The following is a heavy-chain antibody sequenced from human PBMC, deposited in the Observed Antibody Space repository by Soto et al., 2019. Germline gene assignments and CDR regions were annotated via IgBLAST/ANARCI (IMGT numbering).Heavy chain of an antibody. V-gene: IGHV2-5*02. CDR1: GFSLSTSGVG. CDR2: IYWDDDK. CDR3: AHRMAVAGGFDC. D-gene: IGHD6-19*01. Sequence: QITLKESGPTLVKPTQTLTLTCPFSGFSLSTSGVGVGWIRQPPGKALKWLALIYWDDDKRYSPSLKRRLTIPKDTSQNQVVLTMTIMDPVDTARYYCAHRMAVAGGFDCWGQVTLVTFSS. J-gene: IGHJ4*02.